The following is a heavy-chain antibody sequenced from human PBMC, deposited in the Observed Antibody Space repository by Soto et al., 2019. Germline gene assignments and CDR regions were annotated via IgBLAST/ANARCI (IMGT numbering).Heavy chain of an antibody. D-gene: IGHD6-13*01. CDR1: GNNFTNYW. CDR2: IDPSYSYT. J-gene: IGHJ5*02. V-gene: IGHV5-10-1*01. CDR3: ARQAAAAGLRWFDP. Sequence: GESLKIFCKGPGNNFTNYWISWVRQMPGKGLEWMGRIDPSYSYTNYSPSFQGHVTISADKSISTAYLQWSSLKASDTAMYYCARQAAAAGLRWFDPWGQGTLVTVSS.